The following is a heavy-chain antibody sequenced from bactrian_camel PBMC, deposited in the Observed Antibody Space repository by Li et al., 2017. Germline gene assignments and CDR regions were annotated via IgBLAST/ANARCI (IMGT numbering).Heavy chain of an antibody. V-gene: IGHV3S55*01. CDR2: VDNRYSI. CDR3: AAALWGPPPGQNLRAADFGY. CDR1: GLTHSNYC. Sequence: HVQLVESGGGSVQAGGSLRLSCVVSGLTHSNYCYGWFRQIPGKEREGVASVDNRYSIIVAESVKGRFTISLDNNKATLFLQMNSLKSEDTAVYYCAAALWGPPPGQNLRAADFGYWGRGTQVTVS. D-gene: IGHD5*01. J-gene: IGHJ6*01.